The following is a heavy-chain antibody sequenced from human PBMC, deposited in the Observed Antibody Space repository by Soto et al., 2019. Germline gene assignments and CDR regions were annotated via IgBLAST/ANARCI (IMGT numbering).Heavy chain of an antibody. CDR3: ARPDFGDYWYFDL. D-gene: IGHD4-17*01. V-gene: IGHV1-69*08. Sequence: QDQLVQSGAELRRPGSSVKVSCKAPGGTFSSNPFSWVRQAPGQGLEWMGRIIPALGTATYAQKFQGRVTITADESATTVYMELNSLRSEDTAVYYCARPDFGDYWYFDLWGRGTLVTVSS. J-gene: IGHJ2*01. CDR1: GGTFSSNP. CDR2: IIPALGTA.